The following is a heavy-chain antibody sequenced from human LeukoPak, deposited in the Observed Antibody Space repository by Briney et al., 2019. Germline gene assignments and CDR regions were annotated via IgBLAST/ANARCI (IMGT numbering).Heavy chain of an antibody. V-gene: IGHV3-11*01. J-gene: IGHJ4*02. Sequence: GGSLRLSCAASGFTFIDYYMSRIRQAPGKGLEWVSYISPSATTIYYADSAKGRFTISRDNAKNSLYLQMNSLRAEDTAVYYCARRSSLDYWGQGTLVTVSS. CDR1: GFTFIDYY. CDR3: ARRSSLDY. CDR2: ISPSATTI.